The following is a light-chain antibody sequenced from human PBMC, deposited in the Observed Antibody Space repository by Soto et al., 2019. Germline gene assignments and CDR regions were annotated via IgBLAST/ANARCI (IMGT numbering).Light chain of an antibody. CDR1: QSISSW. Sequence: DLQLCLSVSALSASGWDGVTVPCPASQSISSWLAWYQQKPGKAPKLLIYDASSLESGVPSRFSGSGSGTEFTLTISSLQPDDFATYYCQQYNRYSPKTFGQGTKVDI. J-gene: IGKJ1*01. CDR3: QQYNRYSPKT. V-gene: IGKV1-5*01. CDR2: DAS.